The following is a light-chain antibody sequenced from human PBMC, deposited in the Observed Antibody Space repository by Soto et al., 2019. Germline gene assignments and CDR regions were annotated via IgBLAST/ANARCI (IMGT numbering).Light chain of an antibody. V-gene: IGLV1-40*01. CDR2: GNS. Sequence: QSALTQPPSVSGAPGQRVTISCTGGSSNIGAGYDVHWYQQLPGTAPKLLVYGNSNRPSGVPDRFSGSKSGTSASLAITGLQAEDEADYYCQSYDSRLSGSVFASGPKVTVL. CDR1: SSNIGAGYD. J-gene: IGLJ1*01. CDR3: QSYDSRLSGSV.